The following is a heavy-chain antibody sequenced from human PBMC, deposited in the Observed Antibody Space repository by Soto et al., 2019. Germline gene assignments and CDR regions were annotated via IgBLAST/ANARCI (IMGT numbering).Heavy chain of an antibody. Sequence: EVQLVESGGGLVQPGGSLRLSCAASGFTFSTYWMHWVRQAPGEGLVWVSRISPDGSNTKYADSVKGRFTISRDNAKNTLDLQMNSLRAEDAADYYCVGRGSSGQIDYWGQGTLVTVSS. CDR3: VGRGSSGQIDY. CDR2: ISPDGSNT. D-gene: IGHD3-22*01. V-gene: IGHV3-74*01. CDR1: GFTFSTYW. J-gene: IGHJ4*02.